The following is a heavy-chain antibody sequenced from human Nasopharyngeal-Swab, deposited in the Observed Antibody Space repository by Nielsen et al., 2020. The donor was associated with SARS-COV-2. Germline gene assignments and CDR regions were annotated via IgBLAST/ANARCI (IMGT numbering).Heavy chain of an antibody. V-gene: IGHV3-30*03. CDR2: ILYDGSNK. Sequence: WIRQPPGKGLEWVAVILYDGSNKYYADSVKGRFTISRDNSKNTLYLQMNSLRAEDTAVYYCARGYDYSNYVVYYYYYGMDVWGQGTTVTVSS. J-gene: IGHJ6*02. CDR3: ARGYDYSNYVVYYYYYGMDV. D-gene: IGHD4-11*01.